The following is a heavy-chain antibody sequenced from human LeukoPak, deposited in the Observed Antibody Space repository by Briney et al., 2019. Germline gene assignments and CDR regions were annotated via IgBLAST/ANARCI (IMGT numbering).Heavy chain of an antibody. CDR3: ARLGVTTFDY. CDR2: ISSSSSYI. J-gene: IGHJ4*02. D-gene: IGHD4-11*01. Sequence: GGSLRLSCAASGFTFSSYAMNWVRQAPGKGLEWVSSISSSSSYIYYADSVKGRFTISRDNAKNSLYLQMNSLRAEDTAVYYCARLGVTTFDYWGQGTLVTVSS. CDR1: GFTFSSYA. V-gene: IGHV3-21*01.